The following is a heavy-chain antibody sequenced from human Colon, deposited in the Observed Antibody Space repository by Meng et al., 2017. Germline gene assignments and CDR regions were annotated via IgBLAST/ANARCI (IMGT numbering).Heavy chain of an antibody. CDR1: GDSISSDIW. CDR3: AIGPWELDY. D-gene: IGHD1-26*01. J-gene: IGHJ4*02. Sequence: QVQLQESGPGLVKPSGTLSLTCTVSGDSISSDIWWSWVRQPPGKGLEWIGEVYHRGDTNYNPSLKSRVDISVDKSKNQFYLSLFSVTAADTAVYYCAIGPWELDYWGQGLLVTVSS. V-gene: IGHV4-4*02. CDR2: VYHRGDT.